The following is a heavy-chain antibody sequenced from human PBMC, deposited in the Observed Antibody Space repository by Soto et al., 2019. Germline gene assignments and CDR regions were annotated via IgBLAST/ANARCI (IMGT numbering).Heavy chain of an antibody. J-gene: IGHJ4*02. V-gene: IGHV3-30*04. CDR2: ISYDGTTK. Sequence: GGSLRLSCAASGFMFSAYAMLCVRQAPGKGLKWVAAISYDGTTKYYADSIKCRFTICRDNSANTLFLHVNSQRREDPATYYLARDPSSYTRGWYGFDCGGQGTLVAVSS. D-gene: IGHD6-19*01. CDR1: GFMFSAYA. CDR3: ARDPSSYTRGWYGFDC.